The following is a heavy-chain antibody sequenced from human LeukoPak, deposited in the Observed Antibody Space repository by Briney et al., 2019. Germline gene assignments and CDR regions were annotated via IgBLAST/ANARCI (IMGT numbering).Heavy chain of an antibody. CDR1: GFTFSSYE. CDR3: ARGGVYQLLSLFDY. CDR2: ISSSGSTI. D-gene: IGHD2-2*01. V-gene: IGHV3-48*03. Sequence: GGSLRLSCAASGFTFSSYEMDWVRQAPGKGLEWVSYISSSGSTIYYADSVKGRFTISRDNAKNSLYLQMNSLRAEDTAVYYCARGGVYQLLSLFDYWGQGTLVTVSS. J-gene: IGHJ4*02.